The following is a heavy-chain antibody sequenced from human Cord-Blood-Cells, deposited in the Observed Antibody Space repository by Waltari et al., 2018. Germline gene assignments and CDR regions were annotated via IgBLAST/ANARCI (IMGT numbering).Heavy chain of an antibody. CDR2: IYYSGST. Sequence: QLQLQESGPGLVKPSETLSLTCTVSGGSISSSSYYWGWIRQPPGKGLEWIWGIYYSGSTYYNPSLKSRVTISVDTSKTQFSLKLSSVTAADTAVYYCARQGGYYGSGSYYDYWGQGTLVTVSS. CDR3: ARQGGYYGSGSYYDY. J-gene: IGHJ4*02. D-gene: IGHD3-10*01. V-gene: IGHV4-39*01. CDR1: GGSISSSSYY.